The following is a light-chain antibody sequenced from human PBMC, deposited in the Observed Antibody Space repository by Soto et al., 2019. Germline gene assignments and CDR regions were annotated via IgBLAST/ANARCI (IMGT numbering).Light chain of an antibody. CDR3: RSYTSGRSHHV. Sequence: ALTQRASVSGSPGQSITVSFAGTSSDVGAYYSVSWYQHHPGKAPKLIIYGVTNRPSGVSNRFSGSKSGNTASLTISGLQAEDEADYHCRSYTSGRSHHVFRTGNKLTXL. J-gene: IGLJ1*01. V-gene: IGLV2-14*01. CDR2: GVT. CDR1: SSDVGAYYS.